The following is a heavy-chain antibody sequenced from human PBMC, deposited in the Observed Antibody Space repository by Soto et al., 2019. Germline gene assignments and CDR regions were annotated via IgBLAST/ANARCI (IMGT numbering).Heavy chain of an antibody. Sequence: VSGPTLVNPTQTLTLTCTFSGFSLSTSGMCVSWIRQPPGKALEWLALIDWDDDKYYSTSLKTRLTISKDTSKNQVVLTMTNMDPVDTATYYCARIYPYSSSYHWAPGIFDYWGQGTLVTVSS. J-gene: IGHJ4*02. CDR3: ARIYPYSSSYHWAPGIFDY. D-gene: IGHD6-13*01. V-gene: IGHV2-70*01. CDR2: IDWDDDK. CDR1: GFSLSTSGMC.